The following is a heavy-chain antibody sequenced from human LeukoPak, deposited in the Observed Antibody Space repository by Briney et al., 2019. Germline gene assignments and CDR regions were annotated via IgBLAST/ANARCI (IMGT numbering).Heavy chain of an antibody. J-gene: IGHJ4*02. CDR2: ISYDGSNK. CDR1: GFTFSSYA. Sequence: GRSLRLSCAASGFTFSSYAMHWVRQAPGKGLEWVAVISYDGSNKYYADSVKGRFTISRDNSKNTLYLQMNSLRAEDTAVYYCATGGIMGVIHFDCWGQGTLVTVSS. CDR3: ATGGIMGVIHFDC. D-gene: IGHD1-26*01. V-gene: IGHV3-30-3*01.